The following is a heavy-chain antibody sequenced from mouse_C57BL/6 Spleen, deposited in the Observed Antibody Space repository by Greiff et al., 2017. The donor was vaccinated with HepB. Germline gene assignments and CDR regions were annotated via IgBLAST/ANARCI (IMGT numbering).Heavy chain of an antibody. D-gene: IGHD2-2*01. Sequence: EVKLEESGAELVRPGSSVKMSCKTSGYTFTSYGINWVKQRPGQGLEWIGYIYIGNGYTEYNEKFKGKATLTSDTSSSTAYMQLSSLTSEDSAIYFCARWGYDEGERYFDYWGQGTTLTVSS. J-gene: IGHJ2*01. CDR2: IYIGNGYT. V-gene: IGHV1-58*01. CDR3: ARWGYDEGERYFDY. CDR1: GYTFTSYG.